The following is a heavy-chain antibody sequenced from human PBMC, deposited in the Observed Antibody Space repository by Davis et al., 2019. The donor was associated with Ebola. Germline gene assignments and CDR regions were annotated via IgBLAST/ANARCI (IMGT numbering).Heavy chain of an antibody. D-gene: IGHD3-22*01. J-gene: IGHJ4*02. CDR3: AREDYDSSGYYYTY. Sequence: SVKVSCKASGGTFRSYALSWVRQAPGQGLEWMGGIIPIFGTANYAQKLQGRVTMTTDTSTSTAYMELRSLRSDDTAVYYCAREDYDSSGYYYTYWGQGTLVTVSS. CDR2: IIPIFGTA. V-gene: IGHV1-69*05. CDR1: GGTFRSYA.